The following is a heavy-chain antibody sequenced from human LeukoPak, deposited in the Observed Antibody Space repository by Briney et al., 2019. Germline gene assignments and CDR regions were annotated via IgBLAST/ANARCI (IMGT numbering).Heavy chain of an antibody. CDR1: GFTFSSYW. V-gene: IGHV3-74*01. CDR3: AFPAQDFWSGYPEDYFDY. Sequence: GGSLRLSCAASGFTFSSYWMHWVRQAPGKGLVWVSRINTDGSSTSYADSVKGRFTISRDNAKNTLYLQMNSLRAEDTAVYYCAFPAQDFWSGYPEDYFDYWGQGTLVTVSS. D-gene: IGHD3-3*01. J-gene: IGHJ4*02. CDR2: INTDGSST.